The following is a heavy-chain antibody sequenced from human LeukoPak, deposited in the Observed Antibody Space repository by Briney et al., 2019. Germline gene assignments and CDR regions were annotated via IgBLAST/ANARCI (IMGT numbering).Heavy chain of an antibody. CDR3: AKGSIGVVGAICY. CDR1: GFTFDDYA. V-gene: IGHV3-9*01. J-gene: IGHJ4*02. Sequence: PGGSLRLSCAASGFTFDDYAMHWVRQAPGKGLEWVSGISWNSGSIGYADSVKGRFTISRDNAKNSLYLQMNSLRAEDTAVYYCAKGSIGVVGAICYWGQGTLVTVSS. CDR2: ISWNSGSI. D-gene: IGHD1-26*01.